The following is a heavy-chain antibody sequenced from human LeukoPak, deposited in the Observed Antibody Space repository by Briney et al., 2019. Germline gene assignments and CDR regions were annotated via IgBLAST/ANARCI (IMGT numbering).Heavy chain of an antibody. CDR1: GGSISSGDYY. V-gene: IGHV4-39*07. CDR3: AMIAAAGTDY. CDR2: INHSGST. D-gene: IGHD6-13*01. Sequence: PSETLSLTCTVSGGSISSGDYYWSWIRQPPGKGLEWIGEINHSGSTNYNPSLKSRVTISVDTSKNQFSLKLSSVTAADTAVYYCAMIAAAGTDYWGQGTLVTVSS. J-gene: IGHJ4*02.